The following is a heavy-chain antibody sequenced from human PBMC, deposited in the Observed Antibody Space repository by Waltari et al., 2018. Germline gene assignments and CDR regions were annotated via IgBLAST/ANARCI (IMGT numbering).Heavy chain of an antibody. J-gene: IGHJ4*02. CDR3: AKDRGSGRIYFDS. CDR1: GFTFSHFA. CDR2: ISGSGGTS. D-gene: IGHD3-10*01. Sequence: VQLLESGGALIQPGGSLRLSCAASGFTFSHFAMTWVRQAPGKRLGWVSSISGSGGTSYYTDSVTGRFTISRDNSENTLYLHMNSLRAEDSAIYYCAKDRGSGRIYFDSWGRGTLVAVSS. V-gene: IGHV3-23*01.